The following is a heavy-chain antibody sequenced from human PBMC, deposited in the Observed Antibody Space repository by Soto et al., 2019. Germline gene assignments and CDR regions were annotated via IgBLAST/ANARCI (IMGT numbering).Heavy chain of an antibody. D-gene: IGHD1-26*01. CDR3: AKDVGPYYYYGLDV. J-gene: IGHJ6*02. CDR1: GFTFSSFG. V-gene: IGHV3-30*18. Sequence: GGSLRLSCAASGFTFSSFGMHWVRQAPGKGLEWVAVISYDGNKLYYGDSVKGRFTISRDNSKNTLYLQMSSLRAEDTAVYYCAKDVGPYYYYGLDVWGQGTTVTVSS. CDR2: ISYDGNKL.